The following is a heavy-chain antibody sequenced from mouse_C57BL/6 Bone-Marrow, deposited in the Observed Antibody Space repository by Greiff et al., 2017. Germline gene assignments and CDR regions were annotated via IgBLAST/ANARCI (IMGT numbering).Heavy chain of an antibody. CDR1: GYTFPDYE. V-gene: IGHV1-15*01. CDR3: TRSIYYYGSSDIY. CDR2: IDPETGGT. Sequence: QVQLKESGAELVRPGASVTLSCKASGYTFPDYEMHWVKQTPVHGLEWIGAIDPETGGTAYNQKFKGKAILTADQSSSTAYMELRSLTSEDSAVYYCTRSIYYYGSSDIYWGQGTTLTVSS. D-gene: IGHD1-1*01. J-gene: IGHJ2*01.